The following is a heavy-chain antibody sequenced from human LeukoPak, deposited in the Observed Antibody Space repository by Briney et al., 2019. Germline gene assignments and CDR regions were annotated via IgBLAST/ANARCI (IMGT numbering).Heavy chain of an antibody. J-gene: IGHJ4*02. D-gene: IGHD4-17*01. CDR3: ARDYYGDYGGDY. CDR1: RYTFTSYG. Sequence: GAAVKVSCKASRYTFTSYGISWVRQAPAQGREGMGWVSAYNGNTNYVQKLQGRVTMTTDTSTSTAYMELRSLGSDDTAVYYCARDYYGDYGGDYWGQGTLVTVSS. CDR2: VSAYNGNT. V-gene: IGHV1-18*01.